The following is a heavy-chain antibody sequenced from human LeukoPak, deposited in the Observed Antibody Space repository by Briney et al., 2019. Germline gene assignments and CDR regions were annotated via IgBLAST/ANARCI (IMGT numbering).Heavy chain of an antibody. Sequence: SQTLSPTRTVSRGSLSNYYRSWIRQPPRQGLDWIGYIYASGGTNYNPSLKSRVTISVDTSKTQFSLNLSSVTAADTAVYYCARGGRTIRPGSWFDPWGQGTLVTVSS. D-gene: IGHD2-2*01. J-gene: IGHJ5*02. CDR3: ARGGRTIRPGSWFDP. CDR2: IYASGGT. V-gene: IGHV4-4*09. CDR1: RGSLSNYY.